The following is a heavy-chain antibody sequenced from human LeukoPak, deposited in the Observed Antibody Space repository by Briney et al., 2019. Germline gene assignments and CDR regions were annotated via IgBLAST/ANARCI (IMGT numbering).Heavy chain of an antibody. J-gene: IGHJ3*02. CDR3: ARDHPYDSSGESVNDAFDI. CDR1: GYTFTSYY. D-gene: IGHD3-22*01. V-gene: IGHV1-46*01. CDR2: INPSGGST. Sequence: ASVKVSCKASGYTFTSYYMHWVRQAPGQGLEWMGIINPSGGSTSYAQKFQGRVTMTRDTSTSTVYMKLSSLRSEDTAVYYCARDHPYDSSGESVNDAFDIWGQGTMVTVSS.